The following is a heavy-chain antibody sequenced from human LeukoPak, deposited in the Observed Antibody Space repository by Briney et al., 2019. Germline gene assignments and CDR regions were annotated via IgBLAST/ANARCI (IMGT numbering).Heavy chain of an antibody. CDR2: INSAQTYI. V-gene: IGHV3-21*01. CDR1: GFVFTDYS. D-gene: IGHD1-26*01. CDR3: ARTHPGGGATPARAANF. J-gene: IGHJ4*02. Sequence: GGSLRLSCGTSGFVFTDYSMHWVRQAPGKGLDWVASINSAQTYIYYADSVKGRFTIFRDNAKNSLYLQMNSLRAEDTAVYFCARTHPGGGATPARAANFWGQGTLVTVSS.